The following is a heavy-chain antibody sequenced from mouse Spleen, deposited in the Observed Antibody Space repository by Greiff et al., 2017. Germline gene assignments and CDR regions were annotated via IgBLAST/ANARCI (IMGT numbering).Heavy chain of an antibody. D-gene: IGHD3-2*01. J-gene: IGHJ4*01. CDR2: INPGSGGT. Sequence: VQLQQSGAELVRPGTSVKVSCKASGYSFTNYLIEWVKQRPGQGLEWIGVINPGSGGTYYNEKFKGKATLTADKSSSTAYMQLSSLTSEDSAVYFCAREGQLGQQSAMDYWGQGTSVTVSS. CDR1: GYSFTNYL. V-gene: IGHV1-54*01. CDR3: AREGQLGQQSAMDY.